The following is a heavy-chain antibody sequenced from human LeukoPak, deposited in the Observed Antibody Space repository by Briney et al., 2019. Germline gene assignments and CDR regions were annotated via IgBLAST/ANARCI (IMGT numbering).Heavy chain of an antibody. J-gene: IGHJ4*02. CDR3: ARVVYSSILH. CDR1: GGSVSSGSYY. CDR2: IYYSGST. Sequence: SETLSLTCTVSGGSVSSGSYYWSWIRQPPGKGLEWIGYIYYSGSTNYNPSLESRVTISVDTSKNQFSLKLSSVTAADTAVYYCARVVYSSILHWGQGTLVTVSS. D-gene: IGHD6-13*01. V-gene: IGHV4-61*01.